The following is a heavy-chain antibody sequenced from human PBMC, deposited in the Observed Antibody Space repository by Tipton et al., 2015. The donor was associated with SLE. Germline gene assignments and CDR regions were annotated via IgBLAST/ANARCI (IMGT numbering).Heavy chain of an antibody. D-gene: IGHD1-1*01. V-gene: IGHV4-39*07. CDR1: GGSVSSSSYY. CDR2: IFYTGTT. J-gene: IGHJ4*02. CDR3: AREDGRTGTTFGY. Sequence: TLSLTCTVSGGSVSSSSYYWGWFRQPPGKGLEWIASIFYTGTTYYNPSLKSRVTISVDTSKNQFSLKLSSVTAADTAVYYCAREDGRTGTTFGYWGQGTLVTVSS.